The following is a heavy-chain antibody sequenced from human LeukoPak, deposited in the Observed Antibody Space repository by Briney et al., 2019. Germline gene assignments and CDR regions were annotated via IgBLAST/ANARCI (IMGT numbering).Heavy chain of an antibody. CDR3: ARVTAAIYGFDF. D-gene: IGHD6-13*01. CDR2: ISGYNGNT. J-gene: IGHJ4*02. V-gene: IGHV1-18*01. CDR1: GYTFATYG. Sequence: ASVKVSCKASGYTFATYGISWVRQAPGQGLEWMGWISGYNGNTNYVQKLQGSVTMTTDTSTSTAYMELRSLRSDDTAVYYCARVTAAIYGFDFWGQGTLVTVSS.